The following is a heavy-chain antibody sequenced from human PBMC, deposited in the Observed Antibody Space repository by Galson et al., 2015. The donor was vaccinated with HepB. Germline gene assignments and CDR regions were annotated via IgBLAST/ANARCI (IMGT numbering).Heavy chain of an antibody. V-gene: IGHV1-8*01. CDR2: MNPHSGLT. CDR1: GSTFTSYD. Sequence: QSGAEVKRPGESLKISCKASGSTFTSYDINWVRQAAGQGLEWMGWMNPHSGLTAFSQKFQGRVTMTRNISITPAYMQLSTLTSQDTAVYFCARGGNSGWYGGPYYAMAVWGPGTTVTVSS. D-gene: IGHD6-13*01. J-gene: IGHJ6*02. CDR3: ARGGNSGWYGGPYYAMAV.